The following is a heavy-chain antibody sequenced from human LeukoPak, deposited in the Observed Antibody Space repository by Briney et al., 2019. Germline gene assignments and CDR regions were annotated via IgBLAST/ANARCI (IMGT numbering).Heavy chain of an antibody. V-gene: IGHV4-39*01. CDR3: ARRSYYYDSSGYYPTVDY. Sequence: SETLSLTCTVSGGSISSSSYYWGWIRQPPGKGLEWVGSIYYSGSTYYTPSLKSRVTISVDTSKNQFSLKLSSVTAADTAVYYCARRSYYYDSSGYYPTVDYWGQGTLVTVSS. D-gene: IGHD3-22*01. J-gene: IGHJ4*02. CDR1: GGSISSSSYY. CDR2: IYYSGST.